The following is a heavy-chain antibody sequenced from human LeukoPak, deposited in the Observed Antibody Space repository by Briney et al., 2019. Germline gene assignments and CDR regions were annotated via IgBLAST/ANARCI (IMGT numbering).Heavy chain of an antibody. CDR1: GFPSSSYA. CDR3: VKGLPGYGGHLDY. CDR2: ISSNGGST. D-gene: IGHD6-13*01. V-gene: IGHV3-64D*06. J-gene: IGHJ4*02. Sequence: GSLRLSCSASGFPSSSYAMHWVRQAPGKGLEYVSLISSNGGSTYYADSVKGRFTISRDNSKNTLYLEMSSLRVEDTAVYYCVKGLPGYGGHLDYWGQGTLVTVSS.